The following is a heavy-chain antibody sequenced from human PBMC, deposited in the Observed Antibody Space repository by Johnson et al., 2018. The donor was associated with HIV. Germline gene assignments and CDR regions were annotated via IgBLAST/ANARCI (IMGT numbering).Heavy chain of an antibody. J-gene: IGHJ3*02. V-gene: IGHV3-72*01. CDR2: SRNKANSYTT. Sequence: MLLVESGGGLVQPGGSLRLSCAASGFTFSDHYMDWVRQAPGKGLEWVGRSRNKANSYTTEYAASVKGRFTISRDDSKNTLYLQMNSLKTEDTAVYYCTTDWSMVRGVIDAFDIWGQGTMVTVCS. CDR3: TTDWSMVRGVIDAFDI. D-gene: IGHD3-10*01. CDR1: GFTFSDHY.